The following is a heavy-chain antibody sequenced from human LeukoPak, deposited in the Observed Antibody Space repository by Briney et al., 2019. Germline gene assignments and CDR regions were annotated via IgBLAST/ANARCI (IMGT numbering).Heavy chain of an antibody. CDR1: GFNLNNYA. J-gene: IGHJ5*02. Sequence: GSLRLPRSSSGFNLNNYAISLVPQAPRKGLEWVPAISDSGAETYYADSVKGRFTISRDNSKNTVHLQMNSLRADDTAVYYCAKERDKYPNNWFDPWGQGTLVTVSS. CDR3: AKERDKYPNNWFDP. D-gene: IGHD2-2*01. V-gene: IGHV3-23*01. CDR2: ISDSGAET.